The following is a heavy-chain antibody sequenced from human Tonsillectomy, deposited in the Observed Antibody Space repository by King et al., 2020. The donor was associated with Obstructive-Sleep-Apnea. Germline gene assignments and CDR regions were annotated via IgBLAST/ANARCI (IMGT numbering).Heavy chain of an antibody. J-gene: IGHJ6*02. CDR2: IKQNGSEK. V-gene: IGHV3-7*01. CDR3: EATMDGMDV. D-gene: IGHD5-12*01. Sequence: VQLVESGGGLVQPGGSLRLSCAASGFTFSSYWMSWVRQAPGKGLEWGANIKQNGSEKIYVDPVKGRFTISRDNAKNSLYLQMNSLRVEDTAVYYCEATMDGMDVWGQGTSVTVSS. CDR1: GFTFSSYW.